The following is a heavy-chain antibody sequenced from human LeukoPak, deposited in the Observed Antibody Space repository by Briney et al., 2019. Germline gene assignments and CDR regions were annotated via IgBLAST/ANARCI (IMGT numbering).Heavy chain of an antibody. CDR3: ASSFGGSSSIAAGWPTTN. Sequence: ASVKVSCKASGYTFTCYYMHWVRQAPGQGLEWMGWINPNSGGTNYAQKFQGRVTMTRDTSISTAYMELSRLRSDDTAVYYCASSFGGSSSIAAGWPTTNWGQGTLVTVSS. V-gene: IGHV1-2*02. D-gene: IGHD6-13*01. CDR2: INPNSGGT. J-gene: IGHJ4*02. CDR1: GYTFTCYY.